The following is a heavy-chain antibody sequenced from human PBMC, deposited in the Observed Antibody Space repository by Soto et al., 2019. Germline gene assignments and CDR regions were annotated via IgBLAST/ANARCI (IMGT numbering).Heavy chain of an antibody. CDR1: GFTFSSYG. J-gene: IGHJ6*02. CDR2: IWYDGSNK. Sequence: PGGSLRLSCAASGFTFSSYGMHWVRQAPGKGPEWVAVIWYDGSNKYYADSVKGRFTISRDNSKNTLYLQMNSLRAEDTAVYYCASPEYSSSYYYYGMDVWGQGTTVTVSS. CDR3: ASPEYSSSYYYYGMDV. D-gene: IGHD6-6*01. V-gene: IGHV3-33*01.